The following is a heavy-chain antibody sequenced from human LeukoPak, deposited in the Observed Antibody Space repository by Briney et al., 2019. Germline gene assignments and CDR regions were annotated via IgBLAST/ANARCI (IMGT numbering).Heavy chain of an antibody. CDR2: ISYDANIGSNK. J-gene: IGHJ4*02. V-gene: IGHV3-30-3*01. Sequence: GGSLRLSCATSGFTFSRYAMHWVRQAPGKGLEWVALISYDANIGSNKYYADSVKGRFTISRDNAKNSLYLQMDSLRDEDTALYYCTRDQTSYWFEYWGQGTLVTVSS. D-gene: IGHD2-8*02. CDR3: TRDQTSYWFEY. CDR1: GFTFSRYA.